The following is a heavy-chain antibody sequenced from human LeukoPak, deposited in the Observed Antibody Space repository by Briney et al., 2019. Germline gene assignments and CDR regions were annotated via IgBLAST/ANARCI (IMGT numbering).Heavy chain of an antibody. CDR1: GFTFSSYS. J-gene: IGHJ6*02. CDR2: ISSSSSYI. CDR3: ARDKGSYGMDV. Sequence: GGSLRLSCAASGFTFSSYSMNWVRQAPGKGLEWVSSISSSSSYIYYADSVKGRFTISRDNAKNSLYLQMNSLRAEDTAVYYCARDKGSYGMDVWGQGKTVTVSS. V-gene: IGHV3-21*01.